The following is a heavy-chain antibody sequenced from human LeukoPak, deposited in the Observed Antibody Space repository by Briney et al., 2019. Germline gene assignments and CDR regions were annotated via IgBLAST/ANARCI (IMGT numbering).Heavy chain of an antibody. J-gene: IGHJ4*02. CDR2: VKSRSAGETT. CDR3: TLIQGWGSGSYYRDF. Sequence: PGGSLRLSCAASGFTFSSYAMSWVRQAPGKGLEWVARVKSRSAGETTDYAAPVKGRFTISRDDSKNTLYLQMNSLKTEDTAVYYCTLIQGWGSGSYYRDFWGQGTLVTVSS. D-gene: IGHD3-10*01. CDR1: GFTFSSYA. V-gene: IGHV3-15*01.